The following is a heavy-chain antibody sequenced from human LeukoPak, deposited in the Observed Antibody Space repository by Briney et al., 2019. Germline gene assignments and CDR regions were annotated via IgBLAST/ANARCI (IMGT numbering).Heavy chain of an antibody. J-gene: IGHJ5*02. CDR3: ARVGPIVVVPAATPYLEYNWFDP. V-gene: IGHV3-11*01. CDR1: GFTFSDYY. CDR2: ISSSGSTI. D-gene: IGHD2-2*01. Sequence: GGSLRLSCAASGFTFSDYYMSWIRQAPGKGLEWVSYISSSGSTIYYADSVKGRFTISRDNAKNSLYLQMNSLRAEDTPVYYCARVGPIVVVPAATPYLEYNWFDPWGQGTLVTVSS.